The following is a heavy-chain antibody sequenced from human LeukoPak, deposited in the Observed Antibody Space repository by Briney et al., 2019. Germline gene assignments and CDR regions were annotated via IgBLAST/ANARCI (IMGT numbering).Heavy chain of an antibody. D-gene: IGHD1-26*01. Sequence: PGGSLRLSCAASGFTFSDYAMSWVRQAPGKGLEWVGFIRSKANGGTTEYAASVKGRFTISRDDSKSIAYMEVNSLKTEDTAVYYCTREEGGATNFWGQGTLVTVSS. V-gene: IGHV3-49*04. CDR1: GFTFSDYA. CDR3: TREEGGATNF. CDR2: IRSKANGGTT. J-gene: IGHJ4*02.